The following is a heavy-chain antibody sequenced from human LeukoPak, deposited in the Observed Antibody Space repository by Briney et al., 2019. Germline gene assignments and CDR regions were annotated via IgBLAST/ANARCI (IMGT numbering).Heavy chain of an antibody. CDR1: GFTFSSYG. Sequence: PGRSLRLSCAASGFTFSSYGMPWVRQAPGKGLEWVAVISYDGSNKYYADSVKGRFTISRDNSKNTLYLQMNSLRAEDTAVYYCAKDRASGDYGYWGQGTLVTVSS. CDR2: ISYDGSNK. V-gene: IGHV3-30*18. CDR3: AKDRASGDYGY. J-gene: IGHJ4*02. D-gene: IGHD4-17*01.